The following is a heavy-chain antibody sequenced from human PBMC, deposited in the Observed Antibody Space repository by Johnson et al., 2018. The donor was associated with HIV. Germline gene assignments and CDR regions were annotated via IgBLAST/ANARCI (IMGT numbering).Heavy chain of an antibody. D-gene: IGHD2-15*01. CDR1: GFTFSTYA. CDR3: ANSLLLDAFNI. J-gene: IGHJ3*02. Sequence: VQLVESGGGLIQPGRSLRLSCAASGFTFSTYAMHWVRQAPGKGLEWVAVISYDGSNKYYADSVKGRFTISRDNSKTTLYLQMNSLRDEDTAVYYCANSLLLDAFNIWGQGTMVTVSS. V-gene: IGHV3-30*04. CDR2: ISYDGSNK.